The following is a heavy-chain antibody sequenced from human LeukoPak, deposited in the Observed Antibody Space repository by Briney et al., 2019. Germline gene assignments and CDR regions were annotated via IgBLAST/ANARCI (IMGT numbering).Heavy chain of an antibody. CDR2: IYSGGST. CDR3: ARETLTRYCSSTSCYSYDASDI. J-gene: IGHJ3*02. D-gene: IGHD2-2*01. CDR1: GFTVSSNY. Sequence: PGGSLRLSCAASGFTVSSNYMSWVRQAPGKGLEWVSVIYSGGSTYYADSVKGRFTISRDNSKNTLYLQMNSLRAEDTAVYYCARETLTRYCSSTSCYSYDASDIWGQGTMVTVSS. V-gene: IGHV3-53*01.